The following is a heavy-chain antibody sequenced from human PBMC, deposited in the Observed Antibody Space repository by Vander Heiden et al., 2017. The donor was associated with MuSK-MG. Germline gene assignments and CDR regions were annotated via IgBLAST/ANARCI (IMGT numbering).Heavy chain of an antibody. CDR2: INPNSGGT. CDR3: ARAVYGSGGSCYSTFDY. Sequence: QVQLVQSGAEVKKPGASVKVSCKASGYTFTDYYMHWVRQAPGQGLEWMGRINPNSGGTNYEQKLQGRFTMTRDTSISSAYMEMSRLRSEETAVYYCARAVYGSGGSCYSTFDYWGQGTLVTVYS. V-gene: IGHV1-2*06. CDR1: GYTFTDYY. J-gene: IGHJ4*02. D-gene: IGHD2-15*01.